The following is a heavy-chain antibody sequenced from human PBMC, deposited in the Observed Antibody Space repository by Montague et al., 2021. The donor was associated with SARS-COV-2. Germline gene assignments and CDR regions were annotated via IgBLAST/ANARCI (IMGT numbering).Heavy chain of an antibody. Sequence: PALVKPTQTLTLTCTFSGFSLISDGVGVGWIRQPPGKALEWLALIFWNDDKRYNSSLKNRLTVTKDTSKNQVVLTMTNMDPLDTGTYYCAHSLLFSSLGDLDYWGQGTLGTVAS. CDR1: GFSLISDGVG. J-gene: IGHJ4*02. CDR3: AHSLLFSSLGDLDY. D-gene: IGHD7-27*01. CDR2: IFWNDDK. V-gene: IGHV2-5*01.